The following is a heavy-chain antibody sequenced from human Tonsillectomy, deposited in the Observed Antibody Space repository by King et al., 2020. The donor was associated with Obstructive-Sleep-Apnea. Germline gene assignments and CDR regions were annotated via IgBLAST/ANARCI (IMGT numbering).Heavy chain of an antibody. J-gene: IGHJ3*02. CDR2: ISNDGINQ. Sequence: VQLVESGGGVVQPGRSLRLSCAASGFTFSSDAMHWVRQAPGKGLEWVAVISNDGINQYNADSVKGRFTISRDNSKTTLYLQMNTLISEDTAVYYCARITTAVTTEPFDIWGQGTMVIVTS. CDR3: ARITTAVTTEPFDI. CDR1: GFTFSSDA. V-gene: IGHV3-30-3*01. D-gene: IGHD4-17*01.